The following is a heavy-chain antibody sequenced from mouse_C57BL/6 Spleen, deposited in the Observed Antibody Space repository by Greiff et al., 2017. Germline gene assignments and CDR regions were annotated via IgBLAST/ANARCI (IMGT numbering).Heavy chain of an antibody. V-gene: IGHV1-55*01. J-gene: IGHJ4*01. Sequence: QVQLQQPGAELVKPGASVKMSCKASGYTFTSYWITWVKQRPGQGLEWIGDISPGSGRTNYNEKFKSKATLTVDTSSSTAYMQLSSLTSEDSAVYYCARDYSNYRYAMDYWGQGTSVTVSS. CDR3: ARDYSNYRYAMDY. CDR2: ISPGSGRT. D-gene: IGHD2-5*01. CDR1: GYTFTSYW.